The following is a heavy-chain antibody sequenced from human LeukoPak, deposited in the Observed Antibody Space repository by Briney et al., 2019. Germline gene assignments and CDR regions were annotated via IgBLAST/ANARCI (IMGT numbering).Heavy chain of an antibody. CDR2: IYYSGST. CDR3: ARRRGYSNKEAFDY. Sequence: PSETLSLTCTVSGESISGFYWNWIRQPPGKGLEWIGYIYYSGSTNYNPSLKSRVTISVDTSKNQFSLKLSSVTAADTAVYYCARRRGYSNKEAFDYWGQGTLVTVSS. V-gene: IGHV4-59*08. CDR1: GESISGFY. D-gene: IGHD5-12*01. J-gene: IGHJ4*02.